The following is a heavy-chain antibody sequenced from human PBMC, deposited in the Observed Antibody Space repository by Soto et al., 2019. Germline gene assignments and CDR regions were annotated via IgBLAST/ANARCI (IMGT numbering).Heavy chain of an antibody. D-gene: IGHD3-3*01. V-gene: IGHV1-69*05. CDR1: GGTFGNXA. CDR2: IVPMFGTA. Sequence: QVQLVQSGAEVKEPGSSVNVSCKTSGGTFGNXAXXXXXXXXXXXLEWIGGIVPMFGTANYAQKFRGRVTITXDESTXXXXXELSSLXXXXXXXXXXARDGDPGYSFWSGPLGGGRFDPWGQGTLVTVSS. J-gene: IGHJ5*02. CDR3: ARDGDPGYSFWSGPLGGGRFDP.